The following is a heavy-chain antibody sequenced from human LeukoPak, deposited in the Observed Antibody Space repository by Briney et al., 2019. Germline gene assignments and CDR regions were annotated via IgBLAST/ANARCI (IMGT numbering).Heavy chain of an antibody. J-gene: IGHJ3*02. CDR1: GYTLTELS. CDR3: ATAEVAGSHPDAFDI. V-gene: IGHV1-24*01. CDR2: FDPEDGET. Sequence: WASVKVSCKVSGYTLTELSMHWVRQAPGKGLEWMGGFDPEDGETIYAQEFQGRVTMTEDTSTATAYMELSSLRSEDTAVYYCATAEVAGSHPDAFDIWGQGTMVTVSS. D-gene: IGHD6-19*01.